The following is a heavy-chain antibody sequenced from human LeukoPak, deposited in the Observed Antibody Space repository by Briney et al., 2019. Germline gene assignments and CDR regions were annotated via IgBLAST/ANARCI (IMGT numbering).Heavy chain of an antibody. Sequence: SETLSPTCAVSGGSISTGNWWSWVRQSPDRGLEWIGEIYHSGSSNYNPSLKSRVTMSIDNSKHHFSLSLTSVTAADTAVYYCAREGSRRLYMDVWGRGTTVTVSS. D-gene: IGHD6-25*01. CDR1: GGSISTGNW. CDR3: AREGSRRLYMDV. CDR2: IYHSGSS. J-gene: IGHJ6*03. V-gene: IGHV4-4*02.